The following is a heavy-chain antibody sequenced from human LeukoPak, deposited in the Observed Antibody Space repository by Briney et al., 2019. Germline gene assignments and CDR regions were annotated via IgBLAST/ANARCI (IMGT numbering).Heavy chain of an antibody. V-gene: IGHV3-33*01. CDR1: GFTFSSYG. J-gene: IGHJ4*02. CDR3: ASDPYADYVWGSFDY. Sequence: GRSLRLSCAASGFTFSSYGMHWVRQAPGKGLEWVAVIWNDGTNKYYADSVKGQFTISRDNSKNTLYLQMNSLRAEDTAVYYCASDPYADYVWGSFDYWGQGTLVTVSS. CDR2: IWNDGTNK. D-gene: IGHD3-16*01.